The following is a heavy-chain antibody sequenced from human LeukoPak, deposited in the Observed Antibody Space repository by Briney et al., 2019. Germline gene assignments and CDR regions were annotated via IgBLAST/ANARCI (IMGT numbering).Heavy chain of an antibody. CDR1: GFTFSSYY. CDR2: ISSSSSYI. J-gene: IGHJ4*02. Sequence: GGSLRLSCAASGFTFSSYYMNWVRQAPGKGLEWVSSISSSSSYIYYADSVKGRFTISRDNAKNSHYLQMNSLRAEDTAVYYCARDRVAVAGHPIDYWGLGTLVTVSS. CDR3: ARDRVAVAGHPIDY. V-gene: IGHV3-21*06. D-gene: IGHD6-19*01.